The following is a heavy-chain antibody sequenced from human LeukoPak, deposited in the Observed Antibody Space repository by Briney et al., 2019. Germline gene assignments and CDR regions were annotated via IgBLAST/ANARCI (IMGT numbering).Heavy chain of an antibody. D-gene: IGHD6-19*01. CDR1: EFSVVSNY. CDR3: ERAGITVTGAFDY. J-gene: IGHJ4*02. CDR2: IYSGGYT. Sequence: PGGALRLSCAASEFSVVSNYMSWVRQAPGKGLEWVSVIYSGGYTYYADSVKGRFTISRDNSKNTLYLQMNSLRAEDTAVYYCERAGITVTGAFDYWGQGTLVTVSS. V-gene: IGHV3-66*01.